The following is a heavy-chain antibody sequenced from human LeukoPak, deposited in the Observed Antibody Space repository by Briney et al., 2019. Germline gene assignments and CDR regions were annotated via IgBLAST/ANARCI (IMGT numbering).Heavy chain of an antibody. CDR1: GGSISSYY. Sequence: SETLSLTCAVSGGSISSYYWTWIRQPPGKGLEWVGYIQNSAIYRAKIKSSPSLQSRVSLSIDTSKNQVSLTVNSVTAAATAVYYCARLSSTLYYSMDVWGPGTAVTVSS. D-gene: IGHD6-6*01. V-gene: IGHV4-59*08. CDR2: IQNSAIYRAKI. CDR3: ARLSSTLYYSMDV. J-gene: IGHJ6*02.